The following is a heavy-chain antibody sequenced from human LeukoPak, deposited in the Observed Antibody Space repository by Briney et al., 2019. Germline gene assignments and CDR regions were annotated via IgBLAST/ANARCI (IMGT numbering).Heavy chain of an antibody. CDR3: ARDHYGDYLYVY. CDR2: IYTSGST. CDR1: GGSISSGSYY. D-gene: IGHD4-17*01. Sequence: PSETLSLTCTVSGGSISSGSYYWSWIRQPAGKGLEWIGRIYTSGSTNYNPSLKSRVTISVDTSKNQFSLKLSSVTAADTAVYYCARDHYGDYLYVYWGQGTLVTVSS. V-gene: IGHV4-61*02. J-gene: IGHJ4*02.